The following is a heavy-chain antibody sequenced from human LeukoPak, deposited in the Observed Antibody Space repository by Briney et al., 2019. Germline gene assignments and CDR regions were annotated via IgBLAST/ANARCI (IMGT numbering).Heavy chain of an antibody. CDR1: GFTSTSYA. CDR3: AMMDTWRIVGTTNFAY. V-gene: IGHV3-23*01. Sequence: PGGSLRPSCADSGFTSTSYAMTWVRQPPGKGLEWISIISGIGGYTYYADSVKGRFTISRDNSKNTLYLQMNSLRAEDTAIYYCAMMDTWRIVGTTNFAYWGQGALVTVSS. CDR2: ISGIGGYT. D-gene: IGHD1-26*01. J-gene: IGHJ4*02.